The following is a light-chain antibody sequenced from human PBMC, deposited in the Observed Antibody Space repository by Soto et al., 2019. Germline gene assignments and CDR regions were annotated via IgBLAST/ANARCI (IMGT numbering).Light chain of an antibody. CDR3: CSYAGSYSFV. V-gene: IGLV2-11*01. CDR2: DVT. CDR1: SSDVGVYNY. Sequence: QSALTQPRSVSGSPGQSVTVSCTGTSSDVGVYNYVSWYQQHPGKAPKLIIYDVTKRPSGVPDRFSGSKSGNKASLTISGLQAEDEADYYCCSYAGSYSFVFGGGTKVTVL. J-gene: IGLJ3*02.